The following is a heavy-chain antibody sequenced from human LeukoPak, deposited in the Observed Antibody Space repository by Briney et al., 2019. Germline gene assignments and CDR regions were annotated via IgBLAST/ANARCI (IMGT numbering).Heavy chain of an antibody. V-gene: IGHV4-34*01. J-gene: IGHJ4*02. CDR3: ARGKSYCSGGSCYETMIDY. Sequence: SETLSLTCAVYGGSFSGYYWSWIRQPPGKGLEWNGEINHSGSTNYNPSLKSRVTISVDTSKNQFSLKLSSVTAADTAVYYCARGKSYCSGGSCYETMIDYWGQGTLVTVSS. D-gene: IGHD2-15*01. CDR1: GGSFSGYY. CDR2: INHSGST.